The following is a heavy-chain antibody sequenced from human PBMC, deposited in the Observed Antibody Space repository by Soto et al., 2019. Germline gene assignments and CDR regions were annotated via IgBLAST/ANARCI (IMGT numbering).Heavy chain of an antibody. CDR3: ARGRYGDY. V-gene: IGHV1-18*01. D-gene: IGHD1-1*01. CDR2: SSAHNGNT. Sequence: QVHLVQSGAEVKKPGASVKVSCKASGYTFTSYGITWVRQAPGQGLEWMGWSSAHNGNTDYAQKLQGRVIVTRDTSTSTAYMELRSLISDDTAVDYCARGRYGDYWGQGALVTVSS. J-gene: IGHJ4*02. CDR1: GYTFTSYG.